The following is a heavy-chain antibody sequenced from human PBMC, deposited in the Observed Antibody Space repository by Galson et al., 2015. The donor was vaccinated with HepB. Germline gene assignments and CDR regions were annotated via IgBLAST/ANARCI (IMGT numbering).Heavy chain of an antibody. Sequence: ALRLSCAASGFTFSNYWMQWVRQAPGKGLGWVPRIKTDGTSTNYADSVKGRFTISRDNAKNTLYLQMSSLGDEDTALYYCARAGFCSGDCYKGFDCWGQGTLVTVSS. J-gene: IGHJ4*02. CDR1: GFTFSNYW. D-gene: IGHD2-21*02. CDR2: IKTDGTST. CDR3: ARAGFCSGDCYKGFDC. V-gene: IGHV3-74*01.